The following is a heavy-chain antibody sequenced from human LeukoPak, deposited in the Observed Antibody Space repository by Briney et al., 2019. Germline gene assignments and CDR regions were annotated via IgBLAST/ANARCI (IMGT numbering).Heavy chain of an antibody. CDR2: ISSSSSYI. V-gene: IGHV3-21*01. Sequence: PGGSLRLSCAASGFTFSSYSRNWVRQAPGKGLEWVSSISSSSSYIYYADSLKGRFTISRDNAKNSLSLQMNSLRAEDTAMYCCARDPGYYGSGTYTGDAFDIWGQGTMVTVS. CDR3: ARDPGYYGSGTYTGDAFDI. D-gene: IGHD3-10*01. CDR1: GFTFSSYS. J-gene: IGHJ3*02.